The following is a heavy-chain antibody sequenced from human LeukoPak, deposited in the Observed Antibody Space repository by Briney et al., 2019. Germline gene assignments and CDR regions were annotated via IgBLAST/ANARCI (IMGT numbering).Heavy chain of an antibody. V-gene: IGHV1-2*06. CDR1: GYTFTGYY. J-gene: IGHJ4*02. CDR2: INPNSGGT. Sequence: ASVKVSCKASGYTFTGYYMHWVRQAPGQGLEWMGRINPNSGGTNYAQKFQGRVTMTRDTSISTAYKELSRLRSDDTAVYYCARTLGYCSSTSCYLFDYWGQGTLVTVSS. D-gene: IGHD2-2*01. CDR3: ARTLGYCSSTSCYLFDY.